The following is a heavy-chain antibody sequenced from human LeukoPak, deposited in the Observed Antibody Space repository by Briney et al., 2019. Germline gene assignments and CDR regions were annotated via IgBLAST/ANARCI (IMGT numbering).Heavy chain of an antibody. CDR3: ARGRGGYSSSPRPAFDI. CDR1: GGSFSGYY. CDR2: INHSGST. V-gene: IGHV4-34*01. D-gene: IGHD6-13*01. Sequence: SETLSLICAVYGGSFSGYYWSRIRQPPGKGLEWIGEINHSGSTNYNPSLKSRVTISVDTSKNQFSLKLSSVTAADTAVYYCARGRGGYSSSPRPAFDIWGQGTMVTVSS. J-gene: IGHJ3*02.